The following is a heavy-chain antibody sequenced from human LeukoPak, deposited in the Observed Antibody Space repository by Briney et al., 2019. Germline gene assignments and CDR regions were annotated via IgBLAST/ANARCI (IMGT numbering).Heavy chain of an antibody. CDR3: ARRGSSGWLYYFDY. J-gene: IGHJ4*02. V-gene: IGHV4-38-2*02. Sequence: KSSETLSLTCTVSGYSISNGYYWGWIRQPPGKGLEWIGSIYYSGSTYYNPSLKSRVTISVDTSKNQFSLKLSSVTAADTAVYYCARRGSSGWLYYFDYWGQGTLVTVSS. CDR1: GYSISNGYY. D-gene: IGHD6-19*01. CDR2: IYYSGST.